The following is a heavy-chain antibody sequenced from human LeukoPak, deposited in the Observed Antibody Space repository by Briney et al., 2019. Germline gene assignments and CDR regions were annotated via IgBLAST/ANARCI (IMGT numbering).Heavy chain of an antibody. V-gene: IGHV3-48*03. D-gene: IGHD3-10*01. Sequence: GGSLRLSCAASGFTFSSYEMNWVRQAPGKGLEWVSYISSSGSTIYYADSVKGRFTISRDNAKNSLYLQMNSLRAKDTAVYYCARVSGSGRYGFDYWGQGTLVTVSS. CDR3: ARVSGSGRYGFDY. CDR1: GFTFSSYE. J-gene: IGHJ4*02. CDR2: ISSSGSTI.